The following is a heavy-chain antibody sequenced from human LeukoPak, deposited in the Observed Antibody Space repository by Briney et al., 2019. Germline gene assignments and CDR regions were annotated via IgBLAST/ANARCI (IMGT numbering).Heavy chain of an antibody. CDR2: IYISWTT. Sequence: SETLSLTCTVSGGSMNSHYWSFIRQPAGKGLEWIGRIYISWTTYYNPSLKSRLTMSVDTSKNQFSMRLTSVSAADTAVYYCTRGDYYDGGGRNWFDPWGQGTLVAVSS. CDR3: TRGDYYDGGGRNWFDP. J-gene: IGHJ5*02. V-gene: IGHV4-4*07. D-gene: IGHD3-16*01. CDR1: GGSMNSHY.